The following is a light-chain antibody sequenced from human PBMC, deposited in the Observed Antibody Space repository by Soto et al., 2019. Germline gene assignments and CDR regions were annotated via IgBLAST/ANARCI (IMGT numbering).Light chain of an antibody. CDR2: AAS. J-gene: IGKJ2*01. Sequence: DIQMTQSPSSLSASFGDRVTRTCRASQNIDTYLNWYQQKPGTTPKLLMYAASSLHSGVPSRFSGSGSGTDFTLTISSLQPEDFATYYCQQSHTTPYTFGQGTKLEI. V-gene: IGKV1-39*01. CDR1: QNIDTY. CDR3: QQSHTTPYT.